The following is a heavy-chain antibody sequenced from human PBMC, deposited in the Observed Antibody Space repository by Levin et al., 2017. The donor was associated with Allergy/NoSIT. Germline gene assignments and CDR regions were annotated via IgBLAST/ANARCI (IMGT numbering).Heavy chain of an antibody. V-gene: IGHV5-51*01. CDR3: ARHYYGSAENFYYLDV. Sequence: GESLKISCKGSGYRFTSSWIGWVRQMPGKGLEWMGIIFPGDSDTRYSPSFQGQVTISADKSISTAYLQWSSLKASDTAIYYCARHYYGSAENFYYLDVWGKGTTVTVSS. CDR1: GYRFTSSW. J-gene: IGHJ6*03. CDR2: IFPGDSDT. D-gene: IGHD3-10*01.